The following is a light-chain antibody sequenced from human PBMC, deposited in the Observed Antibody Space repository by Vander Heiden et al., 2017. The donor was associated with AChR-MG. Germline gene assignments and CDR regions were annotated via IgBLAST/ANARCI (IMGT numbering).Light chain of an antibody. Sequence: EIVLPQSPGPRPLSPGERATHSCRARQSVSSSYLAWYQQKPGQAPRLLIYGASSRATGIPDRFSGSGCGTDFTLTISRLEPEDFVVYYCQQYGSSALFTFGPGTKVDIK. J-gene: IGKJ3*01. V-gene: IGKV3-20*01. CDR2: GAS. CDR1: QSVSSSY. CDR3: QQYGSSALFT.